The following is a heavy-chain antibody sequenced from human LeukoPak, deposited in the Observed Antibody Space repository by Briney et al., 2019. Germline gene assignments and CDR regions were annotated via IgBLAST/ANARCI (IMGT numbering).Heavy chain of an antibody. CDR2: IYHSGST. Sequence: SETLSLTCTVSGGSISSSNWWSWVRQPPGKGLEWIGEIYHSGSTNYNPSLKSRVTISVDKSKNQFSLKLSSVTAADTAVYYCARLGAVAGTLAFDYWGQGTLVTVSS. CDR1: GGSISSSNW. V-gene: IGHV4-4*02. D-gene: IGHD6-19*01. CDR3: ARLGAVAGTLAFDY. J-gene: IGHJ4*02.